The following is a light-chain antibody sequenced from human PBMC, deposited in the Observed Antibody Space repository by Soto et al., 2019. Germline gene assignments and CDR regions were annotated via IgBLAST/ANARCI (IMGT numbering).Light chain of an antibody. CDR3: QHYNSYSEA. V-gene: IGKV1-5*03. CDR1: QTISSW. J-gene: IGKJ1*01. CDR2: KAS. Sequence: DIQMTQSPSTLYGSVGDSVTITYRASQTISSWLAWYQQKPGKAPKLLIYKASTLKIGVPSRFSGSGSGTEFTLTISSLQPDDFANYYCQHYNSYSEAFGQGTKVELK.